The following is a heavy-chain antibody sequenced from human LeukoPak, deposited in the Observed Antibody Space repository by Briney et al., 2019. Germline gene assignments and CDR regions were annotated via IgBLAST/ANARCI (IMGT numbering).Heavy chain of an antibody. CDR3: ARGGSDSSGWYFIPDAFDI. V-gene: IGHV4-34*01. CDR1: GRSSSILY. J-gene: IGHJ3*02. Sequence: PSQTLSLTCAVYGRSSSILYWSWVRQPPKKWLEWNGEINHSGSNNYNPSLKSRVTISVDTSKNQCSLKLSSVTAADTAVYYCARGGSDSSGWYFIPDAFDIWGQGTMVTVSS. CDR2: INHSGSN. D-gene: IGHD6-19*01.